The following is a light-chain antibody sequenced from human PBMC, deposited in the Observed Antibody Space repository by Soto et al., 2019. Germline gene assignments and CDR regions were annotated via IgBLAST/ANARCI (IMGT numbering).Light chain of an antibody. CDR2: GAS. CDR3: HHYNNWPHT. V-gene: IGKV3-15*01. Sequence: DIVMTQSPATLSVSPGERATLSCRASQSVASNLAWYQQRPGQAPRLLIYGASTRATGVPARFSGSGSGTEFPLTISSLQSEDFAVYYWHHYNNWPHTFGGGTKVEIK. J-gene: IGKJ4*01. CDR1: QSVASN.